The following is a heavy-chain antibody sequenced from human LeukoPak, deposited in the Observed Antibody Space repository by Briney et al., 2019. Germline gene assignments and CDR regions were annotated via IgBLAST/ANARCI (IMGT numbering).Heavy chain of an antibody. J-gene: IGHJ4*02. CDR1: GFTFSSYG. D-gene: IGHD6-13*01. Sequence: GGSLRLSCAASGFTFSSYGMHWVRQAPGKGLEWVAVISYDGSNKYYADSVKGRFTISRDNSKNTLYLQMNSLRAEDTAVYYCARGPLAAAGAGDLGFVDYWGQGTLVTVSS. V-gene: IGHV3-30*03. CDR2: ISYDGSNK. CDR3: ARGPLAAAGAGDLGFVDY.